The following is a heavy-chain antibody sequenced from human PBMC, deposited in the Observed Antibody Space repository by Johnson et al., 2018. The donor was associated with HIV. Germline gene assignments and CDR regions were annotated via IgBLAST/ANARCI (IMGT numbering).Heavy chain of an antibody. Sequence: MQLVESGGGVVRPGGSLRVSCAASGFTFDDYGMSWVRQGPGKGLEWVSGISWNSGSIGYADSVKGRFTISRENAKNSLYLQMNSLRAGDTAVYYCARNRPVSYGYRGAFDFWGQGTMVTVSS. J-gene: IGHJ3*01. D-gene: IGHD5-18*01. CDR1: GFTFDDYG. V-gene: IGHV3-20*04. CDR2: ISWNSGSI. CDR3: ARNRPVSYGYRGAFDF.